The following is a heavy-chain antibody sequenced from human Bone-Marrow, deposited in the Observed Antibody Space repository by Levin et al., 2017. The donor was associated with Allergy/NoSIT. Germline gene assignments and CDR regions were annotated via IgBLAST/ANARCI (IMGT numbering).Heavy chain of an antibody. D-gene: IGHD3-16*01. V-gene: IGHV5-51*01. CDR1: GYTFSRFW. Sequence: GESLKISCEASGYTFSRFWIGWVRQMPGKGLEWMGIIYPADLDIRYSPSFQGQVTISADTSSSIVYLQWSRLKASATAMYSCARLMHDYKDGFELWGQGRMVTVSS. CDR2: IYPADLDI. J-gene: IGHJ3*01. CDR3: ARLMHDYKDGFEL.